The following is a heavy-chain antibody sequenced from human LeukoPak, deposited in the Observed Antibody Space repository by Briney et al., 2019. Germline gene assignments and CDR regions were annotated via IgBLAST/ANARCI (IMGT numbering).Heavy chain of an antibody. CDR3: ARLEYGAYDYVWGSYRSPFDY. J-gene: IGHJ4*02. D-gene: IGHD3-16*02. Sequence: ASVKVSCKASGYTFTSYGISWVRQAPGQGLEWMGWISAYNGNTNYAQKLQGRDTMTTDTSTSTAYMELRSLRSDDTAVYYCARLEYGAYDYVWGSYRSPFDYWGQGTLVTVSS. CDR2: ISAYNGNT. CDR1: GYTFTSYG. V-gene: IGHV1-18*01.